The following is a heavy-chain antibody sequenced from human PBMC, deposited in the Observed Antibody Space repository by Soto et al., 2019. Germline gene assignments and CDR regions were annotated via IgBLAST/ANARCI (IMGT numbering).Heavy chain of an antibody. D-gene: IGHD6-19*01. CDR2: ISYDGSNK. CDR3: VSLRKDGSGWYYFDY. V-gene: IGHV3-30*03. J-gene: IGHJ4*02. CDR1: GLTFRNYG. Sequence: QVQLVESGGGVVQPGRSLRLSCAASGLTFRNYGMHWVRQAPGKGLEWVAVISYDGSNKYYADSVKGRFTISRDNSKNTLYLQMTSLRVEDTAVYYCVSLRKDGSGWYYFDYWGQGTLVTVSS.